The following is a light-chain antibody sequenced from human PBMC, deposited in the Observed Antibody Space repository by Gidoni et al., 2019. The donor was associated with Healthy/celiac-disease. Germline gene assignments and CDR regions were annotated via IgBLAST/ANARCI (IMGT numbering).Light chain of an antibody. Sequence: QSALTQPASVSGSPGPSITISCTGTSSDVGSYNLVSWYQQHPGKAPKLMSYEGSKRPSGGSNRFSGSKSGNTASLTISGLQAEDEADYYCCSYAGSSTSVFGTGTKVTVL. CDR2: EGS. V-gene: IGLV2-23*01. CDR1: SSDVGSYNL. J-gene: IGLJ1*01. CDR3: CSYAGSSTSV.